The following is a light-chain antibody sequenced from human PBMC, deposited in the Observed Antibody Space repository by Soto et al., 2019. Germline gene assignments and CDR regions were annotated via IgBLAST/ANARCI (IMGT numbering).Light chain of an antibody. J-gene: IGLJ2*01. CDR2: ANN. Sequence: QSVLTQPPSVSGTPGQRVSISCSGSRSNIGINAVDWYHQLPGTAPKVLIYANNQRPSGVTDRFSGSKSGTSASLAINGLQSDDEAHYYCASWNDSLNGLVFVGGTKLTVL. CDR1: RSNIGINA. CDR3: ASWNDSLNGLV. V-gene: IGLV1-44*01.